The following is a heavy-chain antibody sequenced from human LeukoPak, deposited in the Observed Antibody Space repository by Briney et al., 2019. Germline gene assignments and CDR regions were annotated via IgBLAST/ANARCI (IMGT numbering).Heavy chain of an antibody. CDR1: GYTFTGYY. V-gene: IGHV1-2*02. J-gene: IGHJ4*02. CDR2: INPNSGGT. CDR3: ARNNWNYFAEVGVVDEGDY. D-gene: IGHD1-7*01. Sequence: VASVKVSCKASGYTFTGYYMHWVRQAPGQGLEWMGWINPNSGGTNYAQKFQGRVTMTRDTSISTAYMELSRLRSDDTAVYYCARNNWNYFAEVGVVDEGDYWGQGTLVTVSS.